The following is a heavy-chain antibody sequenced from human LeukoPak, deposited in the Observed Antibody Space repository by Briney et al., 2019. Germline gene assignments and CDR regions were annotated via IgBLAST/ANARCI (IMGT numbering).Heavy chain of an antibody. CDR3: ARTYYDFWSGYYNDY. J-gene: IGHJ4*02. Sequence: SQTLSLTCTVSGGSISSGSYYWRWLRQPAGTGLEWLGRIYTSGSTNYNPSLKSRVTISVDTSKNQFSLKLSSVTAADTAVYYCARTYYDFWSGYYNDYWGQGTLVTVSS. D-gene: IGHD3-3*01. CDR2: IYTSGST. CDR1: GGSISSGSYY. V-gene: IGHV4-61*02.